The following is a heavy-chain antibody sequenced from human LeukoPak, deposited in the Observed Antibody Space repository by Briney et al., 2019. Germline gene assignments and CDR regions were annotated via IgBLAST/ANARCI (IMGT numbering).Heavy chain of an antibody. CDR1: GFTSFNFP. V-gene: IGHV3-69-1*01. Sequence: GGSLRLSCEASGFTSFNFPMNWVRKAPGKGLEWVSHIRSDGTITYADSVKGRFTISRDDAKTSVYLQMNSLRDEDTAIYYCARDPYSGRYLGNPWGQGTLVTVSS. J-gene: IGHJ5*02. CDR3: ARDPYSGRYLGNP. D-gene: IGHD1-26*01. CDR2: IRSDGTI.